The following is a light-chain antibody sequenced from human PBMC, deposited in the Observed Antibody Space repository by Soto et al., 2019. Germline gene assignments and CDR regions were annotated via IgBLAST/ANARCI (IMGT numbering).Light chain of an antibody. Sequence: EIVMTQSPATLSVSPGERAPLSCRASQSVSINLAWYQQKPGQAPRLLIYGASTRATGIPARFSGGGSGTEFTLTISSLQSEDFAVYYCQHYNNWPPWTFGQGTKVEIK. J-gene: IGKJ1*01. CDR3: QHYNNWPPWT. V-gene: IGKV3-15*01. CDR1: QSVSIN. CDR2: GAS.